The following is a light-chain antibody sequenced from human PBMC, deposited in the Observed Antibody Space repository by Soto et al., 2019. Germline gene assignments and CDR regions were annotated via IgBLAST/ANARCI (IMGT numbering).Light chain of an antibody. Sequence: QSALTQPASVSGSPGQSITISCTGTSSDVGSYNLVSWYQQHPGKAPKLMIYEGSKRPSGVSNRFSGSKSGNTASLTISGLQAEGEADYYCCSYAGSSTFYVFGTGTKVTV. J-gene: IGLJ1*01. CDR2: EGS. CDR3: CSYAGSSTFYV. CDR1: SSDVGSYNL. V-gene: IGLV2-23*01.